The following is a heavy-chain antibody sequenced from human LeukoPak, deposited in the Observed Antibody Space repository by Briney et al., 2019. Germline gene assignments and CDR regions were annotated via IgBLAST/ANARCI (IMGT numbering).Heavy chain of an antibody. CDR3: AREKDIVVVPAALDY. V-gene: IGHV3-21*04. D-gene: IGHD2-2*01. J-gene: IGHJ4*02. CDR2: ISSSSSYI. Sequence: GGSLRLSCAASGFTFSSYSMNWVRQAPGKGLEWVSSISSSSSYIYYADSVKGRFTISRDNAKNSLYLQMNSLRAEDTAVYYCAREKDIVVVPAALDYWGQGALVTVSS. CDR1: GFTFSSYS.